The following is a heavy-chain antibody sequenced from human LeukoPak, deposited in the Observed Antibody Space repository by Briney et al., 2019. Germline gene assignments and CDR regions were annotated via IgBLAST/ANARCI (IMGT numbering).Heavy chain of an antibody. CDR1: GFTFSSYG. CDR3: AKSKNSPTVTTYFDY. J-gene: IGHJ4*02. V-gene: IGHV3-30*18. D-gene: IGHD4-17*01. CDR2: ISYDGSNK. Sequence: GGSLRLSCAASGFTFSSYGMHWVRQAPGKGLEWVAVISYDGSNKYYADSVKGRFTISRDNSKNTLYLQMNSLRAEDTAVYYCAKSKNSPTVTTYFDYWGQGTLVAVSS.